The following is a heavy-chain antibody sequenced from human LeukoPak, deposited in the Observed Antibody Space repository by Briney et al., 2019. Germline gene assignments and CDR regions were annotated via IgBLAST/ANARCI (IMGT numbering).Heavy chain of an antibody. CDR2: IYSGGST. CDR1: GFTFSSYA. CDR3: VRGGIAVAGVSDAFDI. J-gene: IGHJ3*02. D-gene: IGHD6-19*01. V-gene: IGHV3-66*01. Sequence: GGSLRLSCAASGFTFSSYAMGWVRQAPGKGLEWVSVIYSGGSTYYADSVKGRFTISRDNSKNTLYLQMNSLRAEDTAVYYCVRGGIAVAGVSDAFDIWGQGTMVTVSS.